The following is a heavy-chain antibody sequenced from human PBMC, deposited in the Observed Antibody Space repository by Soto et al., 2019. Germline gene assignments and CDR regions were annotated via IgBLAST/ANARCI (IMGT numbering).Heavy chain of an antibody. D-gene: IGHD6-19*01. J-gene: IGHJ4*02. CDR3: ARGQWLPRGEY. Sequence: VQLQQWGAGLLKPSETLSLTCAVHGGSFSGFFWTWIRQPPGKGLEWIGEINHSGSTNYNPSIKSRVTISVDTSENQFSLRLTSVTAADTAVYYCARGQWLPRGEYWGQGTLVTVSS. CDR1: GGSFSGFF. V-gene: IGHV4-34*02. CDR2: INHSGST.